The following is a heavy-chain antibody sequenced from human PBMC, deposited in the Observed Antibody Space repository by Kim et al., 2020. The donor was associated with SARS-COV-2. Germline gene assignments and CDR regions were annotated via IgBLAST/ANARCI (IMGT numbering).Heavy chain of an antibody. CDR1: GGSFSTYA. Sequence: SVKVSCKASGGSFSTYAFSWVRQAPGQGLEWMRGIIPMFGTADYAQEFQGRVTITADESTSTAYMELSSLKSEDTAVYYCARGASVGVQNWFDPWGQGTLLTVSS. CDR3: ARGASVGVQNWFDP. J-gene: IGHJ5*02. D-gene: IGHD1-26*01. V-gene: IGHV1-69*13. CDR2: IIPMFGTA.